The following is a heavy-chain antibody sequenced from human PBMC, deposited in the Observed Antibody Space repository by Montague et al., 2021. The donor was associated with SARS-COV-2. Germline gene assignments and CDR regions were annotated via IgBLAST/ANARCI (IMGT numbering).Heavy chain of an antibody. CDR3: ARWDPQTLTLIGLRGKSASDY. CDR1: GGSFSGYC. V-gene: IGHV4-34*01. D-gene: IGHD4-23*01. CDR2: INHSGTT. J-gene: IGHJ4*02. Sequence: SETLSLTCAVYGGSFSGYCWTWIRQSPGKGLEWIAEINHSGTTNYNFNPSLRSRVTISVDTSKSQFSLKLSSVTAADTGVYYCARWDPQTLTLIGLRGKSASDYWGQGTLVTVSS.